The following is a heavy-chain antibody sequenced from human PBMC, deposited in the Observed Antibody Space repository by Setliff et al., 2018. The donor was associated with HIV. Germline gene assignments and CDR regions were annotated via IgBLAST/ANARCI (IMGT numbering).Heavy chain of an antibody. D-gene: IGHD1-1*01. CDR1: GFTFSSYA. J-gene: IGHJ4*02. Sequence: PGGSLRLSCAASGFTFSSYAMSWVRQAPGKGLEWVSAISGSGGAADYADSVKGRFTISRDNSRNTLYLQMNSLRAEDTALYFCARRGNLLEGRQLDSWGQGTLVTVSS. CDR2: ISGSGGAA. CDR3: ARRGNLLEGRQLDS. V-gene: IGHV3-23*01.